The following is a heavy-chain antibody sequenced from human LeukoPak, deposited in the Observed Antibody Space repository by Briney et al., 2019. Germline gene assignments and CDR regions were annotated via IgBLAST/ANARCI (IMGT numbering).Heavy chain of an antibody. V-gene: IGHV3-21*05. CDR3: ARFRNYGSGSYFFFDY. CDR1: GFTFSNYS. Sequence: GGSLRLSCAASGFTFSNYSMNWVRQAPGKGLEWVSYISSSSSIRYYADSVKGRFTISRDNAKNSLYLQMNSLRAEDTAVYYCARFRNYGSGSYFFFDYWGQGTLVTVSS. D-gene: IGHD3-10*01. J-gene: IGHJ4*02. CDR2: ISSSSSIR.